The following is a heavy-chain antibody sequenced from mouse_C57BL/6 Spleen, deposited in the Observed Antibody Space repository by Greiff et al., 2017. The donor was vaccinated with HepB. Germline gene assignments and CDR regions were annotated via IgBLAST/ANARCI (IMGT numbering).Heavy chain of an antibody. V-gene: IGHV5-17*01. CDR2: ISSGSSTI. Sequence: EVKLVESGGGLVKPGGSLKLSCAASGFTFSDYGMHWVRQAPEKGLEWVAYISSGSSTIYYADTVKGRFTISRDNAKNTLFLQMTSLRSEDTAMYYCARPGGWLPYYAMDYWGQGTSVTVSS. CDR1: GFTFSDYG. J-gene: IGHJ4*01. CDR3: ARPGGWLPYYAMDY. D-gene: IGHD2-3*01.